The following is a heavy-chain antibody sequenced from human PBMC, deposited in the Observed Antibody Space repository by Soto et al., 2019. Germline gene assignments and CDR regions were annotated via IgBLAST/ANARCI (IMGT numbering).Heavy chain of an antibody. CDR2: INHSGST. D-gene: IGHD3-10*01. CDR1: GYSISSGYY. Sequence: SETLSLTCAVSGYSISSGYYWGWIRQPPGKGLEWIGSINHSGSTYYNPSLKSRVTISVDTSKNQFSLKLSSVTAADTAVYDCARENYGEQDWGQGTLVTVSS. CDR3: ARENYGEQD. V-gene: IGHV4-38-2*02. J-gene: IGHJ4*02.